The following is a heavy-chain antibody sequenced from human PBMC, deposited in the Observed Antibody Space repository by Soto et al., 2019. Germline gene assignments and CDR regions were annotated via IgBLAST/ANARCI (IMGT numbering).Heavy chain of an antibody. V-gene: IGHV1-46*01. D-gene: IGHD2-15*01. J-gene: IGHJ4*02. CDR1: GYTFSGSF. Sequence: ASVKVSCKASGYTFSGSFIHWVRQAPGQGLEWMGIINPSGGSTSYAQKFQGRVTMTRDTSTSTVYMELSSLRSEDTAVYYCARQYCSGGSCYTLDYWGQGTLVTVSS. CDR2: INPSGGST. CDR3: ARQYCSGGSCYTLDY.